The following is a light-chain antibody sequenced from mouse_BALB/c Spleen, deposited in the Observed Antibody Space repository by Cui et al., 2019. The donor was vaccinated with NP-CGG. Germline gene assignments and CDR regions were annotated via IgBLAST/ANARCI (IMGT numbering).Light chain of an antibody. CDR1: TGAVTTSNY. CDR3: ALWYSNLWV. V-gene: IGLV1*01. Sequence: AVVPQEFDPTTSPGETVTLTCRSSTGAVTTSNYANWVQEKPDHLFTGLIGGTNNRAPGVPARFSGSLIGDKAALTITGAQTEDEAIYFCALWYSNLWVFGGGTKLTVL. CDR2: GTN. J-gene: IGLJ1*01.